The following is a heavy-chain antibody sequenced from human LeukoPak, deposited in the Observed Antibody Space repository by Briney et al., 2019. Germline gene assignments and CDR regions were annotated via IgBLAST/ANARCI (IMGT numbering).Heavy chain of an antibody. CDR2: INHSGST. Sequence: SETLSLTCAVYGGSFSGYYWSWIRQPPGKGLEWIGEINHSGSTNYNPSLKSRVTISVDTSKNQFSLKLSSVTAADAAVYYCARILTSGDYWGQGTLVTVSS. D-gene: IGHD3-10*01. CDR1: GGSFSGYY. J-gene: IGHJ4*02. V-gene: IGHV4-34*01. CDR3: ARILTSGDY.